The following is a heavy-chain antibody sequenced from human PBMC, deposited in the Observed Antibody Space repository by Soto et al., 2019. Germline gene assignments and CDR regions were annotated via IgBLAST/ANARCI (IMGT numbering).Heavy chain of an antibody. Sequence: VCCEASGYTFTSYYMHWVRQAPGQGLEWMGIINPSGGSTSYAQKFQGRVTMTRDTSTSTVYMELSSLRSEDTAVYYCVRRDGYNDFDYWGQGTLVTVSS. J-gene: IGHJ4*02. CDR2: INPSGGST. D-gene: IGHD5-12*01. CDR1: GYTFTSYY. V-gene: IGHV1-46*01. CDR3: VRRDGYNDFDY.